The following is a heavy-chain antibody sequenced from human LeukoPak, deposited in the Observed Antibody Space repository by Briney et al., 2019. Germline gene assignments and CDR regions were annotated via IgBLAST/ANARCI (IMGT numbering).Heavy chain of an antibody. CDR1: GFTFSSYG. V-gene: IGHV3-33*01. D-gene: IGHD3/OR15-3a*01. Sequence: GWSLKLSCAVSGFTFSSYGMHWVRQAPGKGLEWVAVIWYDGSNKYYADSVKGRFTISRDNSKNTLYLQMNSLRAEDTAVYHCARIWTEHYGMDVWGRGTTVTVSS. CDR3: ARIWTEHYGMDV. CDR2: IWYDGSNK. J-gene: IGHJ6*02.